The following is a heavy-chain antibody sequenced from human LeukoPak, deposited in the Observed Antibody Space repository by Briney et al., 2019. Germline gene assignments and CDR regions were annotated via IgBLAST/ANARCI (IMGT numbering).Heavy chain of an antibody. CDR3: ARAATFWTGFYAFGS. D-gene: IGHD3/OR15-3a*01. CDR2: IKQDGSEK. V-gene: IGHV3-7*05. Sequence: GGSLRLSCAASGFTFDDYAMHWVRQAPGKGLEWVANIKQDGSEKYYVDSVKGRFTISRDNANHSLYLQMNSLRAEDTAVYYCARAATFWTGFYAFGSWGQGTLVTVSS. J-gene: IGHJ5*02. CDR1: GFTFDDYA.